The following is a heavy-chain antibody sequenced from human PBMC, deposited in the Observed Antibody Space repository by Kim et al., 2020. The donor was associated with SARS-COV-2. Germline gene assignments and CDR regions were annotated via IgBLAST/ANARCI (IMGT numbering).Heavy chain of an antibody. D-gene: IGHD3-22*01. Sequence: ASVKVSCKASGYTFTSYGISWVRQAPGQGLEWMGWISAYNGNTNYAQKLQGRVTMTTDTSTSTAYMELRSLRSDDTAVYYCARTRYYYDSRGYYYDYGNAFDIWGQGTMVTVSS. V-gene: IGHV1-18*01. CDR1: GYTFTSYG. CDR2: ISAYNGNT. J-gene: IGHJ3*02. CDR3: ARTRYYYDSRGYYYDYGNAFDI.